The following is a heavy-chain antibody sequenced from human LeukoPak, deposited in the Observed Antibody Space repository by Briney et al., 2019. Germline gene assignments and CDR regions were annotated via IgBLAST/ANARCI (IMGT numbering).Heavy chain of an antibody. D-gene: IGHD5-18*01. Sequence: PSETLSLTCTVSGGSISSYYWSWIRQPPGKGLEWIGYIYYSGSTNYNPSLKSRVTISVDTSKNQFSPKLSSVTAADTAVYYCARGPNPPLQLWSFFYWGQGTLVTVSS. CDR2: IYYSGST. CDR1: GGSISSYY. V-gene: IGHV4-59*01. CDR3: ARGPNPPLQLWSFFY. J-gene: IGHJ4*02.